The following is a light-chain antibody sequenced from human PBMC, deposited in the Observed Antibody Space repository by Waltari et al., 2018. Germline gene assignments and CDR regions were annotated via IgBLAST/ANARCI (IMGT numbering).Light chain of an antibody. V-gene: IGKV3-15*01. CDR3: QQYYNWPLT. Sequence: EIVMTQSPATLSVSPGERATLSCRASQSVSSKLAWYQQKPGQAPRFLIYGASTRATGIAARFSGSGSGTKFTLTISSLQSEDFAVYYCQQYYNWPLTFGGGTKVEIK. CDR2: GAS. CDR1: QSVSSK. J-gene: IGKJ4*01.